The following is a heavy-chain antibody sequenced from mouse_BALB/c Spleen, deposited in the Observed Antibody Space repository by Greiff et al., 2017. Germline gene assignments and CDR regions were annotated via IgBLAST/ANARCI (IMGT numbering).Heavy chain of an antibody. Sequence: EVNLVESGGGLVKPGGSLKLSCAASGFTFSSYAMSWVRQSPEKRLEWVAEISSGGSYTYYPDTVTGRFTISRDNAKNTLYLEMSSLRSEDTAMYYCARDYYGSSYWYFDVWGAGTTVTVSS. J-gene: IGHJ1*01. CDR3: ARDYYGSSYWYFDV. CDR1: GFTFSSYA. V-gene: IGHV5-9-4*01. D-gene: IGHD1-1*01. CDR2: ISSGGSYT.